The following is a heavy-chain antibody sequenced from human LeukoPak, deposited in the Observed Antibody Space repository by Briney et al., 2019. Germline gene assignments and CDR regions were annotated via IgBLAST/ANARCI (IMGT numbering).Heavy chain of an antibody. CDR3: ARAAIEYYGSGSYSTDANFDY. CDR1: GLSFSGYY. J-gene: IGHJ4*02. CDR2: INHSGST. V-gene: IGHV4-34*01. Sequence: PSETLSLTCAASGLSFSGYYWSWIRQPPGKGLEWVAEINHSGSTNYNPSLKSRVAISVDTSKNQFSLKLSSVTAADTAVYYCARAAIEYYGSGSYSTDANFDYWGQGTLVTVSS. D-gene: IGHD3-10*01.